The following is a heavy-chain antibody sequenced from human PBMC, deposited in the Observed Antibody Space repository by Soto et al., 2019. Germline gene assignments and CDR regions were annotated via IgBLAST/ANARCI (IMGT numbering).Heavy chain of an antibody. CDR1: GDSVTSVSDY. Sequence: SGTLGLTCTVSGDSVTSVSDYWSWIRQPPGKGLEWIGYIYYSGSADYNPSLGSRVTISIDTSKNQFSLKLTSVTAADTAVYYCARGVGFGYYYYHMDLWGQGTTVTVSS. CDR2: IYYSGSA. CDR3: ARGVGFGYYYYHMDL. D-gene: IGHD3-10*01. J-gene: IGHJ6*02. V-gene: IGHV4-61*01.